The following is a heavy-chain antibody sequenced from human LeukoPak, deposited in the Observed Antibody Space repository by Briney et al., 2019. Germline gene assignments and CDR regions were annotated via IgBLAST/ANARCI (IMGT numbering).Heavy chain of an antibody. D-gene: IGHD3-10*01. CDR3: AKSSVWFGEEEGHYGMDV. J-gene: IGHJ6*02. CDR1: GFTFSTYG. Sequence: GGSLRLSCAASGFTFSTYGMHWVRQAPGKGLEWVAVISYDGSNKYYADSVKGRFTVSRDNSKNTLYVQMNSLRAEDTAVYYCAKSSVWFGEEEGHYGMDVWGQGTTVTVSS. V-gene: IGHV3-30*18. CDR2: ISYDGSNK.